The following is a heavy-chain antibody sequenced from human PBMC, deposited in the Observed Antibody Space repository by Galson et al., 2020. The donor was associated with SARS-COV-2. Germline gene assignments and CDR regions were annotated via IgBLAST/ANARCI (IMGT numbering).Heavy chain of an antibody. J-gene: IGHJ4*02. CDR3: ARDFEYCSFGRCYSGVLDY. CDR2: ISTSNGDT. Sequence: ASVKVSCKASDYTFTTFGISWVRQAPGQGPEWMGWISTSNGDTKYAQKLQGRVTMTADTSTTTAYMELRNLRSDDTAVYYCARDFEYCSFGRCYSGVLDYWGQGTLVSVSS. CDR1: DYTFTTFG. V-gene: IGHV1-18*04. D-gene: IGHD2-15*01.